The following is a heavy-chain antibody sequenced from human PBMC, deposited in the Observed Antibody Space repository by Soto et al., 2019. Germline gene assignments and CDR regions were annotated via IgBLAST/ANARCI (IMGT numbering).Heavy chain of an antibody. D-gene: IGHD2-21*02. V-gene: IGHV4-31*01. CDR2: IYYSGGT. CDR1: GGSIRSGGYY. Sequence: QVQLQESGPGLVKPSQTLSLTCTVSGGSIRSGGYYWSWIRQQPGKGLEWIGYIYYSGGTDYNPSLKGPVTLSVKTSKNQFPLKPGSVTAADTAVYFCASGYGGNSGPDYWGQGTLVPVSS. CDR3: ASGYGGNSGPDY. J-gene: IGHJ4*02.